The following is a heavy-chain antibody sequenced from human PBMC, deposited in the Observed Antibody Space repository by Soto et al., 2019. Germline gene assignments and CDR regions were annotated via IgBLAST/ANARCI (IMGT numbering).Heavy chain of an antibody. Sequence: QVQLVESGGGVVQPGRSLTLSCAASGFTFRNYAMHWVRQAPGKGLEWVATISYDGDNKYYTDSVKGPLTISRDNSKNTLNLQMNSLRPEDTAVYYCARPWGQLSTYYYGMDTWGQGTTVTVSS. D-gene: IGHD3-16*01. CDR2: ISYDGDNK. CDR3: ARPWGQLSTYYYGMDT. V-gene: IGHV3-30-3*01. J-gene: IGHJ6*02. CDR1: GFTFRNYA.